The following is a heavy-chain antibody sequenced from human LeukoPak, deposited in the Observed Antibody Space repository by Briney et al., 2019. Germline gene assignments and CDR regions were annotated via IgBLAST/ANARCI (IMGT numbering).Heavy chain of an antibody. D-gene: IGHD1-26*01. CDR1: GFTFSSYG. Sequence: GGSLRLSCAASGFTFSSYGMHWVRQAPGKGLEWVAVIWYDGTNKYYVDSVKGRFTISRDNSKNTLYLQMNSLRAEDTAVYYCTRGSGSYYSTLDYWGQGTLVTVSS. CDR3: TRGSGSYYSTLDY. CDR2: IWYDGTNK. V-gene: IGHV3-33*01. J-gene: IGHJ4*02.